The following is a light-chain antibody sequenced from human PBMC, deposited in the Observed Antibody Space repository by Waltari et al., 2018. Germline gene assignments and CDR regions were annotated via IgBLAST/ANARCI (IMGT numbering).Light chain of an antibody. CDR1: TSDVGGYNY. Sequence: QSALTQPPSASGSPGQSVTLSCTGTTSDVGGYNYVSWYQQHPGKAPKLIISEVTKRPSGVPDRFSGSKSGNTASLTVSGLQAEDEADYYCSSYAHSNTVVFGGGTRLTVL. J-gene: IGLJ2*01. V-gene: IGLV2-8*01. CDR2: EVT. CDR3: SSYAHSNTVV.